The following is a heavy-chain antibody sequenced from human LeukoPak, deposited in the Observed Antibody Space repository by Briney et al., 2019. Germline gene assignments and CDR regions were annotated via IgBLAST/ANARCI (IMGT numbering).Heavy chain of an antibody. V-gene: IGHV1-24*01. CDR2: FDPEDGET. J-gene: IGHJ5*02. Sequence: GASVKVSCKVSGYTLTELSMHWVRQAPGKGLEWMGGFDPEDGETIYAQKFQGRVTMTEDTSTDTAYMELSSLRSEDTAVYYCARGRPAETYYDFWSGYKGQNWFDPWGQGTLVTVSS. CDR1: GYTLTELS. CDR3: ARGRPAETYYDFWSGYKGQNWFDP. D-gene: IGHD3-3*01.